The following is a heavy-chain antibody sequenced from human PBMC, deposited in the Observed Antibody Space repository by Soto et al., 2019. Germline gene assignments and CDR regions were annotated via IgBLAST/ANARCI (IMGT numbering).Heavy chain of an antibody. D-gene: IGHD2-15*01. CDR2: INTGNGNT. J-gene: IGHJ5*02. V-gene: IGHV1-3*04. CDR1: GYIFTTSA. Sequence: QIQLVQSGAEVKKPGASVRVSCMTSGYIFTTSAMHWVRLAPGQRLEWLGWINTGNGNTQYSQNFQGRVTITRDTSEKTAYMELSSLRSEDTAVYYCARDRATGFGSVVRRNWLDPWGQGTLVTVSS. CDR3: ARDRATGFGSVVRRNWLDP.